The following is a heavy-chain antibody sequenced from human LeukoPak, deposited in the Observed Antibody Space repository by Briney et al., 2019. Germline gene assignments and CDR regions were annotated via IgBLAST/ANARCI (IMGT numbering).Heavy chain of an antibody. CDR3: ARADSVHGGPYMTGP. CDR1: VYSFTDYY. D-gene: IGHD3-9*01. J-gene: IGHJ5*02. Sequence: GASVTVSFKTTVYSFTDYYMHWVRQAPCQGLEWMGLSHPNSGGTSNAQKFQGRLIINRDTPINTLYMEMSWLTADGTPIYYCARADSVHGGPYMTGPWGQGTLVTVSS. CDR2: SHPNSGGT. V-gene: IGHV1-2*02.